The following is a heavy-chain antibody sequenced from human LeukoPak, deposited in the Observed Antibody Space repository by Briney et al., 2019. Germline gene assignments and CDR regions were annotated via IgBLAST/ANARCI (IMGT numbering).Heavy chain of an antibody. J-gene: IGHJ5*02. D-gene: IGHD5-18*01. CDR2: IRAYNGDT. CDR3: ARGPLYNYGCRGGFDP. CDR1: GYTFTAYG. Sequence: ASVKVSCKASGYTFTAYGISWVRQAPGQGLEWMGWIRAYNGDTNFAQKFQGRVTMATDTSTTTAYMELRSLRSDDTAVYYCARGPLYNYGCRGGFDPWGQGTLVPVP. V-gene: IGHV1-18*01.